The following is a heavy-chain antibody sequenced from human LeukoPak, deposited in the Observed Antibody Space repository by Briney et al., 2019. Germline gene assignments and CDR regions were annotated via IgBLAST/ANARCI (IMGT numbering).Heavy chain of an antibody. CDR1: GYTFTGYY. Sequence: ASVKVSCKASGYTFTGYYMHWVRQAPGQGLEWMGWINPNSGGTNYAQKLQGRVTLTTDTSTSTAHMELRSLRSDDTAVYYCARTTYYYDKDAFDIWGQGTMVTVSS. CDR2: INPNSGGT. CDR3: ARTTYYYDKDAFDI. J-gene: IGHJ3*02. D-gene: IGHD3-22*01. V-gene: IGHV1-2*02.